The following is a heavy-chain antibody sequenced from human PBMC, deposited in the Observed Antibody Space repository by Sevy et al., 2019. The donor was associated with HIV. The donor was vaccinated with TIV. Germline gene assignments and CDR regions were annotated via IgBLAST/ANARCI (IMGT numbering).Heavy chain of an antibody. V-gene: IGHV3-30*18. D-gene: IGHD3-9*01. CDR2: ISYHGRDK. CDR1: GISFTTSG. J-gene: IGHJ6*02. CDR3: AKDFTGYNGMDV. Sequence: GGSLRLSCVVSGISFTTSGMHWVRQAPGKGLEWVAVISYHGRDKFYAESVKGRSTMSRDNSKNMLYLQINSLRAEDTAVYYCAKDFTGYNGMDVWGQGTMVTVSS.